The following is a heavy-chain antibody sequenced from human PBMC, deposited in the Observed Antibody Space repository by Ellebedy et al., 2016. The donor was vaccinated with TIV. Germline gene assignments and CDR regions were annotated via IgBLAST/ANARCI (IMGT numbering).Heavy chain of an antibody. J-gene: IGHJ4*02. CDR2: INQPGGEA. CDR1: GFIFSSFV. D-gene: IGHD6-6*01. CDR3: AKLGAAHSIDS. V-gene: IGHV3-7*03. Sequence: GESLKISCTTSGFIFSSFVMHWVRQPPGKGLECVANINQPGGEAYYVDSVKGRFTISRDNAKNSLYLQMDSLRVEDAAVYYSAKLGAAHSIDSWGQGTLVTVSS.